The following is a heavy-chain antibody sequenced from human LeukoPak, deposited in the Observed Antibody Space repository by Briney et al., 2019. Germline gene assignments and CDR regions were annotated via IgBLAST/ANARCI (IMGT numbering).Heavy chain of an antibody. CDR2: IKQDGSER. V-gene: IGHV3-7*01. Sequence: SGGSLRLFCAASGFTFGVYWMTWVRQAPGKGLEWVANIKQDGSERYYVDSVKGRFTISRDNAKNLLYLQMNSLRAEDTSVYFCARFRGLDYWGQGTLVTVSS. CDR3: ARFRGLDY. J-gene: IGHJ4*02. D-gene: IGHD3-16*01. CDR1: GFTFGVYW.